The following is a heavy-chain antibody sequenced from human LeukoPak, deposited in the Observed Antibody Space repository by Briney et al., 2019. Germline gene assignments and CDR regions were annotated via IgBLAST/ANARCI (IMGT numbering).Heavy chain of an antibody. CDR2: ISGSGGST. Sequence: GGSLRLSCAASGFTFGSYSMTWVRQAPGKGLEWVSSISGSGGSTYYADSVKGRFTISRDNAKNSLYLQMNSLRAEDTALYYCAKDFSSGYYYFDYWGQGTLVTVSS. D-gene: IGHD3-22*01. V-gene: IGHV3-23*01. J-gene: IGHJ4*02. CDR1: GFTFGSYS. CDR3: AKDFSSGYYYFDY.